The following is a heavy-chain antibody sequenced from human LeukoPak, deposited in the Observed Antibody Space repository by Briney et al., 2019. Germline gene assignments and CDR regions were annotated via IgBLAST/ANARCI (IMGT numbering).Heavy chain of an antibody. CDR1: GFTFSSYE. V-gene: IGHV3-48*03. D-gene: IGHD3-10*01. Sequence: GGSLRLSCAASGFTFSSYEMNWVRQAPGKGLEWVSYISSSGSTIYYADSVKGRFTISRDNAKNSLYLQMNSPRAEDTAVYYCARGSVLLWFGNYYYMDVWGKGTTVTISS. CDR3: ARGSVLLWFGNYYYMDV. J-gene: IGHJ6*03. CDR2: ISSSGSTI.